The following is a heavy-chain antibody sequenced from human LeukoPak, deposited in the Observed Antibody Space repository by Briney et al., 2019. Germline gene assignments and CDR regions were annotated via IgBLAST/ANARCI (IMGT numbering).Heavy chain of an antibody. CDR2: FYHSGST. V-gene: IGHV4-38-2*01. CDR3: ARGAAMATLRYYYYMDV. Sequence: SETLSLTCAVSGYSISSGYYWGWIRQPPGKGLEWIGNFYHSGSTYYNPSLKSRVTISVDTSKNQFSLKLSSVTAADTAVYYCARGAAMATLRYYYYMDVWGKGTTVTVSS. CDR1: GYSISSGYY. J-gene: IGHJ6*03. D-gene: IGHD5-18*01.